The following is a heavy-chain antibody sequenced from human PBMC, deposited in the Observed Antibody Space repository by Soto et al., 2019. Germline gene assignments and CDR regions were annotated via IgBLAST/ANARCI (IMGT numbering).Heavy chain of an antibody. V-gene: IGHV4-30-2*01. J-gene: IGHJ5*02. Sequence: SETLSLTCAVSGGSIISGGYSWSWIRQPPGKGLEWIGYIYDSGSTYYNPSLKSRVTISIDRSKNQFSLNLTSVTAADTAVYYCARSRTGRFWIDPWGQGTLVTVSS. CDR3: ARSRTGRFWIDP. CDR2: IYDSGST. D-gene: IGHD1-1*01. CDR1: GGSIISGGYS.